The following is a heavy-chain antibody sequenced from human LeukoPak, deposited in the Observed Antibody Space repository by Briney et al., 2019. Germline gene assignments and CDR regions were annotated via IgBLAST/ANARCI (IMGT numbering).Heavy chain of an antibody. CDR1: GFTFSSYR. CDR3: AKDRASSWWHFDL. J-gene: IGHJ2*01. CDR2: ITGSGGST. Sequence: GGSLRLSCAASGFTFSSYRMNWVRQAPGKGLEWVSAITGSGGSTYYADSVKGRFTISRDNSKNTLYLQMNSLTTEDTAVYYCAKDRASSWWHFDLWGRGTLVTVSS. V-gene: IGHV3-23*01. D-gene: IGHD1-26*01.